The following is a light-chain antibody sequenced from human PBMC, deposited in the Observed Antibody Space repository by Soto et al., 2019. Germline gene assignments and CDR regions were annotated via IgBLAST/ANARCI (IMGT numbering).Light chain of an antibody. J-gene: IGKJ1*01. CDR3: QHYDASQWT. Sequence: EIVLTQSPGTLSLAPGERATLSCRASQSVNSNYFTWYQQRPGQAPRLLIYGASSRATGIPDRFSGSGSGTDFTLTISRLEPEDFAVYYCQHYDASQWTFGQATKWIS. CDR1: QSVNSNY. CDR2: GAS. V-gene: IGKV3-20*01.